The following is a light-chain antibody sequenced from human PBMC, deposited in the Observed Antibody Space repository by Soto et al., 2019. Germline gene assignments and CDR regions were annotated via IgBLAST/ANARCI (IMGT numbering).Light chain of an antibody. J-gene: IGKJ2*01. CDR1: QSISSW. Sequence: DIQMTQSPSTLSASVGDRVTITCRASQSISSWLAWYQQKPGKAPKLLIYKASNLESGVPSRFSGSGSGTEFPLTISRLQTDDFATYYCQQYNSYSPYTFGQGTKLEIK. CDR3: QQYNSYSPYT. V-gene: IGKV1-5*03. CDR2: KAS.